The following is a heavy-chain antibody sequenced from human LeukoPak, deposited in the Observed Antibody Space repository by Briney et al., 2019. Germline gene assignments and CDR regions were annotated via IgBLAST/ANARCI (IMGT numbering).Heavy chain of an antibody. CDR1: GFTFSSYA. J-gene: IGHJ5*02. CDR2: ISYDGSNK. Sequence: GSLRLSCAASGFTFSSYAMHWVRQAPGKGLEWVAVISYDGSNKYYADSVKGRFTISRDNSKNTLYLQMNSLRAEDTAVYYCARDSNSSSWYGYLNWFDPWGQGTLVTVSS. CDR3: ARDSNSSSWYGYLNWFDP. D-gene: IGHD6-13*01. V-gene: IGHV3-30*04.